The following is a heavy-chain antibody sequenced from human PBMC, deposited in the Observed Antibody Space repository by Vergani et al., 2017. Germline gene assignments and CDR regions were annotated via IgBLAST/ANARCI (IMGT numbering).Heavy chain of an antibody. CDR2: IYPADSDT. J-gene: IGHJ4*02. V-gene: IGHV5-51*01. CDR3: ARHTTYTDS. CDR1: EYSFGNYW. D-gene: IGHD1-1*01. Sequence: EVELGQSGPEMRKPGESLKISCKGSEYSFGNYWIGWVRQMPGKGLEWMGIIYPADSDTRYSPSFQGQVTISADKYISTAFLQWDSLKASDTALYYCARHTTYTDSWGQGTLVTVSS.